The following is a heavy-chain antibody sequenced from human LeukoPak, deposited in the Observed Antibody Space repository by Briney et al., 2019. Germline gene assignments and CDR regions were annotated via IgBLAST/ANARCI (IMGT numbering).Heavy chain of an antibody. D-gene: IGHD5-18*01. J-gene: IGHJ4*02. CDR2: IYHSGST. Sequence: KPSETLSLTCAVSGGSISSGGYSWSWIRQPPGKGLEWIGYIYHSGSTYYNPSLKSRVTISVDRSKNQFSLKLSSVTAADTAVYYCASRSAMVKGYDYWGQGTLVTVSS. CDR3: ASRSAMVKGYDY. CDR1: GGSISSGGYS. V-gene: IGHV4-30-2*01.